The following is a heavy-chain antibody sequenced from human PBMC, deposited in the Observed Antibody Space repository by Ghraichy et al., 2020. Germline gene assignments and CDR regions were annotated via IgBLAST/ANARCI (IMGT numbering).Heavy chain of an antibody. CDR2: IIPILGIA. V-gene: IGHV1-69*04. Sequence: SVKVSCKASGGTFSSYAISWVRQAPGQGLEWMGRIIPILGIANYAQKFQGRVTITADKSTSTAYMELSSLRSEDTAVYYCAREGYTVTTFWLDRERYFDLWGRGTLVTVSS. D-gene: IGHD4-17*01. CDR1: GGTFSSYA. CDR3: AREGYTVTTFWLDRERYFDL. J-gene: IGHJ2*01.